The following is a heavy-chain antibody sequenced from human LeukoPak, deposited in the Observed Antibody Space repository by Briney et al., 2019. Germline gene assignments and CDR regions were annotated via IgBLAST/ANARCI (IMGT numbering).Heavy chain of an antibody. CDR2: ISGSSSST. V-gene: IGHV3-48*02. CDR1: GFTFSIYS. D-gene: IGHD4-23*01. Sequence: PGGSLRLSCAASGFTFSIYSMNWVRQAPGKGLEWVSFISGSSSSTFYADSVKGRFTVSRDNAKNTLYLQMNSLRDEDTAVYYCARNPGGIGDYGGQGTPVTVSA. CDR3: ARNPGGIGDY. J-gene: IGHJ4*02.